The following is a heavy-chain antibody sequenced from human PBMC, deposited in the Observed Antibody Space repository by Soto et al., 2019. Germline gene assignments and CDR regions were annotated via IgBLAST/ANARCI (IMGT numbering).Heavy chain of an antibody. Sequence: GGSLRLSCAASGFTFSSYAMSWVRQAPGKGLEWVSAISGSGGSTYYADSVKGRFTISRDNSKNTLYLQMNSLRAEDTAVYYCTHSSGYYDDAFDIWGQGTMVTVSS. CDR2: ISGSGGST. CDR3: THSSGYYDDAFDI. CDR1: GFTFSSYA. V-gene: IGHV3-23*01. D-gene: IGHD3-22*01. J-gene: IGHJ3*02.